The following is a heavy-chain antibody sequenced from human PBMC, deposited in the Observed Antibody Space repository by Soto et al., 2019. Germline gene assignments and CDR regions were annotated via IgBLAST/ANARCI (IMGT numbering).Heavy chain of an antibody. Sequence: GGSLRLSCAASGFSSSSYWMSWVRQAPGKGLEWVGNIKGDGSETHYVDSVKGRFTISRDNAENTIYLQMNNLRADDTAMYYCARDPVTADWGQGTLVTVSS. J-gene: IGHJ4*02. V-gene: IGHV3-7*03. CDR3: ARDPVTAD. CDR2: IKGDGSET. CDR1: GFSSSSYW.